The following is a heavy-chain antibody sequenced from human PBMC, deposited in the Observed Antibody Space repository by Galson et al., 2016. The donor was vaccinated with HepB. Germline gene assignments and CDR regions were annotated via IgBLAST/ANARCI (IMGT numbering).Heavy chain of an antibody. CDR3: AREGRGAVAGTGAMDV. V-gene: IGHV1-46*01. D-gene: IGHD6-13*01. CDR1: GYTFTNYY. J-gene: IGHJ6*02. CDR2: INSGSSST. Sequence: SVKVSCKASGYTFTNYYIHWVRQAPGQGLEWVGIINSGSSSTNYAQKFQGRVTMTRDTSTSTVYMQLNSLTSEDTAVYYCAREGRGAVAGTGAMDVWGQGTTVTVSS.